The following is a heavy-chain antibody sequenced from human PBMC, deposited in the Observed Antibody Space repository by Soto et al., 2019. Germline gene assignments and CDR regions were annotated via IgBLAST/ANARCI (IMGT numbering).Heavy chain of an antibody. V-gene: IGHV1-18*01. CDR3: ARAHPPYYYDSSGYPPPSVH. CDR1: GYTFTSYG. J-gene: IGHJ4*02. Sequence: ASVKVSCKGSGYTFTSYGISWVRHAPGQGLKWLGWISAYNGNTNHAQKLQCRVTMTTDTSTSTAYMALRSLRSDDTAVYYCARAHPPYYYDSSGYPPPSVHWGQGTLVTVSS. CDR2: ISAYNGNT. D-gene: IGHD3-22*01.